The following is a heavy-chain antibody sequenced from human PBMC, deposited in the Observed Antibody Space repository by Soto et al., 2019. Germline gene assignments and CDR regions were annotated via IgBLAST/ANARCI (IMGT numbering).Heavy chain of an antibody. CDR2: IYYSGST. Sequence: SETLSLTCTVSGGSISSGDYYWSWIRQPPGKGLEWIGYIYYSGSTYYNPSLKSRVIISVDASKNQFSLKLSSVTAADTAVYYCARLRLLWVPAAIRNRPYYYYYGMDVWGQGTTVTVSS. J-gene: IGHJ6*02. CDR1: GGSISSGDYY. V-gene: IGHV4-30-4*01. D-gene: IGHD2-2*01. CDR3: ARLRLLWVPAAIRNRPYYYYYGMDV.